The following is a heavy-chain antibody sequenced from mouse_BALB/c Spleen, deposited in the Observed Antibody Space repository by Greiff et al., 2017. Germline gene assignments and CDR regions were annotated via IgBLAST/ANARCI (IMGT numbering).Heavy chain of an antibody. Sequence: EVNVVESGGGLVQPGGSLKLSCAASGFTFSSYGMSWVRQTPDKRLELVATINSNGGSTYYPDSVKGRFTISRDNAKNTLYLQMSSLKSEDTAMYYCARADYAMDYWGQGTSVTVSS. CDR2: INSNGGST. CDR1: GFTFSSYG. CDR3: ARADYAMDY. J-gene: IGHJ4*01. V-gene: IGHV5-6-3*01.